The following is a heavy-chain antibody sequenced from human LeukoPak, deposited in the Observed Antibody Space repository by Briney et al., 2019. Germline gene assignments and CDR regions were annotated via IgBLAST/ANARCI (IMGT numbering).Heavy chain of an antibody. D-gene: IGHD3-16*01. CDR1: GYTFTSYY. CDR3: ATFYDYVWGSLYYFDY. CDR2: INPSGGST. J-gene: IGHJ4*02. V-gene: IGHV1-46*01. Sequence: ASVKVSCKASGYTFTSYYMHWVRQAPGQGLEWMGLINPSGGSTSYAQKFQGRVTMARDTSTSTVYMELSSLRSEDTAVYYCATFYDYVWGSLYYFDYWGQGTLVTVSS.